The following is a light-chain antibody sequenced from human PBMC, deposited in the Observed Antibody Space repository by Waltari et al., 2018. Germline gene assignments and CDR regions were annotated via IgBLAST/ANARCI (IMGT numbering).Light chain of an antibody. CDR3: QHYVRLPAT. V-gene: IGKV3-20*01. CDR1: QSVGRTF. Sequence: EIVFTQSPGPPSLSPGAKATLSCTASQSVGRTFAWYQQKPGRAPRLLMYGASSRATGTPDRFSGSGSGTDFSLTISRLEPEDFAVYYCQHYVRLPATFGQGTKVEIK. J-gene: IGKJ1*01. CDR2: GAS.